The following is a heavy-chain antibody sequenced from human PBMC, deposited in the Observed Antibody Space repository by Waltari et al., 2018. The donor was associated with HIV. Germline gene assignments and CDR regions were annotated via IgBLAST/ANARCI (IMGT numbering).Heavy chain of an antibody. Sequence: EEKLVQSGAEVKEPGESLKISCKSLGNNFAGYWVGGVRQMPGKGLEWMGVICPGDSDAAYSPSFQGRVIMSTDSSISTVYLQWSSLRASDTAMYYCARRKGDYRTAFDIWGQGTMVTASS. D-gene: IGHD4-17*01. J-gene: IGHJ3*02. CDR1: GNNFAGYW. CDR3: ARRKGDYRTAFDI. CDR2: ICPGDSDA. V-gene: IGHV5-51*01.